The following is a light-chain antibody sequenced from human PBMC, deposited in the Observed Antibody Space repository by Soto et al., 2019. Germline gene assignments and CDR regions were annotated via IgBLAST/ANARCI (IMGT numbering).Light chain of an antibody. CDR2: DAY. CDR1: QSFRGL. Sequence: EVVLTQSPVTLSLSPGERATLSCRASQSFRGLLAWYQQKPCQAPRLLIYDAYNRATGIPPRFSGSGSGTDFTLTISSLEPEDFAVYYCQQRRSRPPTITFGQGTRLEIK. V-gene: IGKV3-11*01. CDR3: QQRRSRPPTIT. J-gene: IGKJ5*01.